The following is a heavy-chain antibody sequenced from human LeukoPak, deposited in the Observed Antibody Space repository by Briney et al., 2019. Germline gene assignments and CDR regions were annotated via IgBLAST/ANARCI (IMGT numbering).Heavy chain of an antibody. CDR1: GGSFSGYY. Sequence: SETLSLTCAVYGGSFSGYYWSWIRQPPGQGLEWIGEINHSGSTNYNTSLKSRVTISVDTSKNQFSLKLSSVTAADTAVYYCARGSVNYCSSTSCSGAFDIWGQRTMLTVSS. V-gene: IGHV4-34*01. CDR3: ARGSVNYCSSTSCSGAFDI. D-gene: IGHD2-2*01. J-gene: IGHJ3*02. CDR2: INHSGST.